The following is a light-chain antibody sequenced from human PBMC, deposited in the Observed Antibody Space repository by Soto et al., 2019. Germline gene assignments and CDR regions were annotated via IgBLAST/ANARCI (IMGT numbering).Light chain of an antibody. CDR3: GVWDSSQTVVL. Sequence: QSVLTQPPSVSAAPGQTVTISCSGSSANIGTNYVSWYQHLPGTAPKLVIYDSDRRPSEIPDRFSGSKSGTSATLDITGLQTGDEGDYYCGVWDSSQTVVLFGGGTKLTVL. V-gene: IGLV1-51*01. CDR2: DSD. J-gene: IGLJ2*01. CDR1: SANIGTNY.